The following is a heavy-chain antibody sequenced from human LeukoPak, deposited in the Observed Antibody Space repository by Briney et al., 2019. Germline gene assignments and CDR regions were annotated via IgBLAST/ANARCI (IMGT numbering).Heavy chain of an antibody. CDR2: TSGRGGGT. Sequence: GGSLRLSCAASGFTFSRYAMGWVRPAPGRGGGWVSTTSGRGGGTYYAGSVRGRFTISRDDSKNTLFLQMNSPRAEDTAVYYCAKVGAKPGIAVAGRGYYFDFWAQGTLVTVSS. CDR3: AKVGAKPGIAVAGRGYYFDF. D-gene: IGHD6-19*01. J-gene: IGHJ4*02. V-gene: IGHV3-23*01. CDR1: GFTFSRYA.